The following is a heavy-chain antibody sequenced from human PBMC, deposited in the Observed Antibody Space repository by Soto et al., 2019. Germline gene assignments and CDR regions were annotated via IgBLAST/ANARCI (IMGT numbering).Heavy chain of an antibody. CDR2: ISGSGGST. V-gene: IGHV3-23*01. CDR3: AKVGSINWPNWFDP. J-gene: IGHJ5*02. D-gene: IGHD1-1*01. Sequence: EVQLLESGGGLVQPGGSLRLSCAASRITFSSYAMSWVRQAPGKGLEWVSAISGSGGSTYYADSVKGRFTISRDNSENMLYLQMNSLRAEDTAVYYCAKVGSINWPNWFDPWGQGTRVTVSS. CDR1: RITFSSYA.